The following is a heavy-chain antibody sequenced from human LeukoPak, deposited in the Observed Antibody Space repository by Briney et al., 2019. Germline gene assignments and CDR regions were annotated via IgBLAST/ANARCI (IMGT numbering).Heavy chain of an antibody. Sequence: SETLSLTCSVSGGSISSSSYYWGWIRQPPGKGLEWIGSIYYSGSTYYNPSLKSRVTISVDTSKNQFSLKLSSVTAADTAVYYCARLGVNDAFDIWGQGTMVTVSS. V-gene: IGHV4-39*01. CDR2: IYYSGST. CDR3: ARLGVNDAFDI. D-gene: IGHD2-21*01. J-gene: IGHJ3*02. CDR1: GGSISSSSYY.